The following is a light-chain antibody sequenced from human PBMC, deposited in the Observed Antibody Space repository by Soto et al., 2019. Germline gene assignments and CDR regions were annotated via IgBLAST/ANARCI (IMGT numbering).Light chain of an antibody. CDR2: DVN. CDR1: SSGVGGFNS. Sequence: QSALTQPRSVSGSPVQAVTISCPGTSSGVGGFNSVSWDQQHPGKAPKLMIYDVNKRPSGVPDRFSGSKSGSTASLTISGLQAEDEADYYCCSYAGSYSYAFATGTKVTVL. J-gene: IGLJ1*01. CDR3: CSYAGSYSYA. V-gene: IGLV2-11*01.